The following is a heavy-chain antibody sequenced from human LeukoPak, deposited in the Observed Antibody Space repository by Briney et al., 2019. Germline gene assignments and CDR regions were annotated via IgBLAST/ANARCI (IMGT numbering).Heavy chain of an antibody. CDR1: GFTFDNYA. D-gene: IGHD6-19*01. CDR3: ATTPPAIAVAGNGQFDY. J-gene: IGHJ4*02. Sequence: GGSLRLSCAASGFTFDNYAMHWVRQAPGYADSVKGRFTISRDNARNSLYLQMSSLRVEDTAFYYCATTPPAIAVAGNGQFDYWGQGTLVTVSS. V-gene: IGHV3-9*01.